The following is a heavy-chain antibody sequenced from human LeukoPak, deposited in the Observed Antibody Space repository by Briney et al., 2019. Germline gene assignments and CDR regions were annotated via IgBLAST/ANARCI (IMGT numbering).Heavy chain of an antibody. CDR3: ARALSHCLDY. CDR2: IKHDGSEK. V-gene: IGHV3-7*01. J-gene: IGHJ4*02. Sequence: LTPSCILSGSNFSNYWMNWVRHAPGKGLEGVANIKHDGSEKYYVDSVKGRFSISRDNAMKSLYLQMNSLRVEDTAVYYCARALSHCLDYWGQGTLVTVPS. D-gene: IGHD3-16*01. CDR1: GSNFSNYW.